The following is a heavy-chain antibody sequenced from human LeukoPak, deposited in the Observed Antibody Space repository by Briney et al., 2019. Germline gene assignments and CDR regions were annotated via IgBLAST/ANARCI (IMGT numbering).Heavy chain of an antibody. V-gene: IGHV3-11*04. CDR1: GFNFRDYY. CDR3: ARFDIVATILS. J-gene: IGHJ4*02. D-gene: IGHD5-12*01. CDR2: SSSSGSTI. Sequence: GGSLRLSCVASGFNFRDYYMGWIRQAPGKGLEWVSYSSSSGSTIYYAASVKGRFTISRDNAKNSLYLQMNSLRAEDTAVYYCARFDIVATILSWGQGTLVTVSS.